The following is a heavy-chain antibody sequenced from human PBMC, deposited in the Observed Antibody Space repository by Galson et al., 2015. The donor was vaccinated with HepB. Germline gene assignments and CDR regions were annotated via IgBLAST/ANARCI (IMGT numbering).Heavy chain of an antibody. J-gene: IGHJ4*02. Sequence: SVKVSCKASGGTFNSYVITWVRQAPGQGLEWMGGVIPILGVAKYAQKFRGRVTITADTSTRTAYMELSSLRSEDTAVYYCARAHTVLVAEYGDSRGYFDYWGQGTLVTVSS. CDR2: VIPILGVA. CDR3: ARAHTVLVAEYGDSRGYFDY. V-gene: IGHV1-69*10. CDR1: GGTFNSYV. D-gene: IGHD2-8*02.